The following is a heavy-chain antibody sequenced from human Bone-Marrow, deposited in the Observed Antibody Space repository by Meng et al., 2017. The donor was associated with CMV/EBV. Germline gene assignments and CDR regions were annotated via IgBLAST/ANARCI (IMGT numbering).Heavy chain of an antibody. CDR3: ARDEANWGFFDL. D-gene: IGHD7-27*01. CDR1: GYTFNTHS. J-gene: IGHJ2*01. Sequence: ASVKVSCKASGYTFNTHSINWVRQAPGQGLDWMGWINTYNGNTKFAQKFQGRVTLTTDSSTTTAFMELRSLRSDDTAVYYFARDEANWGFFDLWGRGTLVTVSS. CDR2: INTYNGNT. V-gene: IGHV1-18*01.